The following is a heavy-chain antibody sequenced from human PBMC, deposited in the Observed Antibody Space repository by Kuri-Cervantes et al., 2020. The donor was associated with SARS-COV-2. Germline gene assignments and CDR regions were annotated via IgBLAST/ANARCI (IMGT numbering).Heavy chain of an antibody. CDR1: GGSISSYY. CDR3: ASSDYGDRINWFDP. D-gene: IGHD4-17*01. Sequence: SETLSLTCTVSGGSISSYYWSWIRQPPGKGLEWIGSIYYSGSTYYNPSLKSRVTISVDTSKNQFSLKLSSVTAADTAVYYCASSDYGDRINWFDPWGQGTLVTVSS. J-gene: IGHJ5*02. V-gene: IGHV4-59*12. CDR2: IYYSGST.